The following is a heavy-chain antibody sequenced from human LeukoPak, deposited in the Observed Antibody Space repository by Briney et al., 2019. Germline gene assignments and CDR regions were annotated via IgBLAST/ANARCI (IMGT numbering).Heavy chain of an antibody. Sequence: GGSLRLSCAASGFTFSSYEMNWVRQAPGKGLEWVSYISSSGSTIYYADSVKGRFTISRDNSKNTLYLQMNNLRTEDTAVYYCANRGSGWHYFDYWGQGTLVTVSS. CDR3: ANRGSGWHYFDY. D-gene: IGHD6-19*01. J-gene: IGHJ4*02. V-gene: IGHV3-48*03. CDR2: ISSSGSTI. CDR1: GFTFSSYE.